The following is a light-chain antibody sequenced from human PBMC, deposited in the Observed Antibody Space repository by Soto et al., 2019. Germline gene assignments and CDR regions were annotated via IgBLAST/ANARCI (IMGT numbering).Light chain of an antibody. CDR2: EVS. Sequence: QSALTQPASVSGSPGQSITISCTGTSSDVGGYKYVSWYQQHPDKAPKLIIFEVSNRPSGVSNRFSGSKSGNTASLTISGLQAEDEADYFCSSLTRSDTWVIGGGTKLTVL. V-gene: IGLV2-14*01. CDR3: SSLTRSDTWV. J-gene: IGLJ3*02. CDR1: SSDVGGYKY.